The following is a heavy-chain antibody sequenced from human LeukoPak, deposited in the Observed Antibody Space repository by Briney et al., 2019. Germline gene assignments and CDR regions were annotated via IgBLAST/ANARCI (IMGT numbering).Heavy chain of an antibody. Sequence: SQTLSLTCTVSGGSISSGGYYWSWIRQHPEKGLEWIGYIYYSGSTYYSPSLKSRVTISVDTSKNQFSLKLSSVTAADTAVYYCAREKTAYYYDSSGYSEGAFDIWGQGTMVTVSS. CDR3: AREKTAYYYDSSGYSEGAFDI. CDR2: IYYSGST. V-gene: IGHV4-31*03. J-gene: IGHJ3*02. D-gene: IGHD3-22*01. CDR1: GGSISSGGYY.